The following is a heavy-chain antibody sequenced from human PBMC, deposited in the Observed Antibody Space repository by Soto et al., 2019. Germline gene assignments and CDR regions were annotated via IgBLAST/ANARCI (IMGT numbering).Heavy chain of an antibody. Sequence: SETLSLTCTVSGGSIRNYYWSWIRQPPGKGLEWIGYIYYSGSTNYNPSLKSRVTISVDTSKNQFSLKLTSMIAADTAVYYCATKRTYSSGGPIDYWGQGTLVTVSS. V-gene: IGHV4-59*01. CDR1: GGSIRNYY. D-gene: IGHD6-25*01. J-gene: IGHJ4*02. CDR2: IYYSGST. CDR3: ATKRTYSSGGPIDY.